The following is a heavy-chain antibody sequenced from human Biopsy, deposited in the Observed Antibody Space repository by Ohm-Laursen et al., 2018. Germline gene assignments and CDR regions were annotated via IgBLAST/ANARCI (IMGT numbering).Heavy chain of an antibody. J-gene: IGHJ4*02. Sequence: ASVKVSRQASGYTFTTYYIHWVRQAPGQGLEWMGIINPGGNSTAYTQNFQGRVTMTWDTSTTTVYMELSSLRSEDTAVYYCVLASFDYWGQGTLVTVPS. CDR1: GYTFTTYY. CDR2: INPGGNST. V-gene: IGHV1-46*01. CDR3: VLASFDY.